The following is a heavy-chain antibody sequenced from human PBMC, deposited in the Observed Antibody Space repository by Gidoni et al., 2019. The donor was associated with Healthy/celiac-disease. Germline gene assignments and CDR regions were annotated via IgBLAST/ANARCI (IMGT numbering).Heavy chain of an antibody. D-gene: IGHD3-10*01. CDR2: ISSSSSYI. CDR1: GFTFRSDS. J-gene: IGHJ4*02. Sequence: EVQLVESGGGLVRPGGSLRLSSAASGFTFRSDSMNWVRQAPGKGLEWVSSISSSSSYIYYADSVKGRFPISRDNAKNSLYLPMNSLRAEDTAVYYCARAQGEYYGSGSYYYFDYWGQGTLVTVSS. CDR3: ARAQGEYYGSGSYYYFDY. V-gene: IGHV3-21*01.